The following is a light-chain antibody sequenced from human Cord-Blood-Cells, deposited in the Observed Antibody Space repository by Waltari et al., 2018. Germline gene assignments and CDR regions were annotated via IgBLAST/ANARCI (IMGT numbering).Light chain of an antibody. CDR1: QSVSSSY. Sequence: EMVLTQSPGTLSLSRGERATLSCRASQSVSSSYLAWYQQKPGQAPRLLIYGASSRATGIPDRFSGSGSGTDCTLTISRLEPEDVAVYYCQQYGSSPLTFGGGTKVEIK. CDR3: QQYGSSPLT. V-gene: IGKV3-20*01. CDR2: GAS. J-gene: IGKJ4*01.